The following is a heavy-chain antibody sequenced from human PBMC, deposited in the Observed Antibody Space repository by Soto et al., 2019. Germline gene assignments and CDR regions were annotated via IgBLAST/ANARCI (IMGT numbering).Heavy chain of an antibody. CDR3: ASSLQQLVLVY. D-gene: IGHD6-13*01. CDR2: INPSGGTT. CDR1: GYTFTTYY. V-gene: IGHV1-46*01. J-gene: IGHJ4*02. Sequence: QMQLVQSGAEVKKPGASAKVSCKASGYTFTTYYIHWVRQAPGQGLEWMGIINPSGGTTSYAQEFQGRVTMTSDTSTSTVYMELSSLRSEDTAVYYCASSLQQLVLVYWGQGTLATVSS.